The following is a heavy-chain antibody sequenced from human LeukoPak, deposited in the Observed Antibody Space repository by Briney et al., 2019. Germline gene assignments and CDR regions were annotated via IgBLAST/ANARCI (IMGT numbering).Heavy chain of an antibody. CDR3: ARRIVVVVAATDWFDP. D-gene: IGHD2-15*01. V-gene: IGHV5-51*01. J-gene: IGHJ5*02. Sequence: GESLKISCKGSGYSFTSYWIGWVRQMPGKGLEWMGIIYPGDSDTRYSPSFQGQVTISADKSISTAYLQWSSLKASDTAMYYCARRIVVVVAATDWFDPWGQGTLSPSPQ. CDR2: IYPGDSDT. CDR1: GYSFTSYW.